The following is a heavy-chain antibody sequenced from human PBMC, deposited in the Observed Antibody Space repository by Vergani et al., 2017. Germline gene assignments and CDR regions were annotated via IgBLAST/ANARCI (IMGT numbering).Heavy chain of an antibody. V-gene: IGHV3-15*01. D-gene: IGHD3-3*01. J-gene: IGHJ4*02. CDR2: IKSKTDGGTT. CDR1: GFTFSNAW. Sequence: EVQLVESGGGLVKPGGSLRLSCAASGFTFSNAWMSWVRQAPGKGLEWVGRIKSKTDGGTTDYAAPVEGRFTISRDDSKNTVYLKMNRLTTEDTAVYYCTTQEQFYDFWSGYLLQYYFDYWGQGTLVTVSS. CDR3: TTQEQFYDFWSGYLLQYYFDY.